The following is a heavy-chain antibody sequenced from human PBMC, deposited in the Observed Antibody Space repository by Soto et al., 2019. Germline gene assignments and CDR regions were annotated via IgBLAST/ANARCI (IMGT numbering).Heavy chain of an antibody. D-gene: IGHD1-26*01. V-gene: IGHV1-3*01. Sequence: QVQLVQSGAEVKKPGASVKVSCKASGYTFTSYAMHWVRQAPGQRLEWMGWINAGDGNTKYSQMFQGRVTITRDTPARTAYMELSSLRSESTAVYYCARGGSLYWYFDLWCRGTLVTVSS. CDR2: INAGDGNT. CDR3: ARGGSLYWYFDL. CDR1: GYTFTSYA. J-gene: IGHJ2*01.